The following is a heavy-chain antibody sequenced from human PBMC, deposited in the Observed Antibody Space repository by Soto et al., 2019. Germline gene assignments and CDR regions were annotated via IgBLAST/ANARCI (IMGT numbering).Heavy chain of an antibody. V-gene: IGHV4-34*01. CDR1: GGSLSGHY. CDR3: AIGVPEYSSTWYGF. D-gene: IGHD6-13*01. CDR2: INPGGTS. J-gene: IGHJ4*02. Sequence: PSETLSLTCAVYGGSLSGHYWSWIRQPPGKGLEWIGEINPGGTSNYNPSLKSRVIISVDTSKNQISLKLTSVTAADTAVYYCAIGVPEYSSTWYGFWGQGTLVTVSS.